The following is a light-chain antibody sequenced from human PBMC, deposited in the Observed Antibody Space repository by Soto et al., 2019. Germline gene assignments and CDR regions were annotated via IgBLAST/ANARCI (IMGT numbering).Light chain of an antibody. CDR1: QNVNNR. CDR2: GAS. Sequence: EIVMTQSPAMLSVSPGERATLSCRASQNVNNRLARYQQKAGQPPRLLIYGASTRATGIPARFSGSGCGTDFTLTISSLQSEAFPVYYCQHFYSWPLLFGHGTKVEIK. V-gene: IGKV3-15*01. CDR3: QHFYSWPLL. J-gene: IGKJ1*01.